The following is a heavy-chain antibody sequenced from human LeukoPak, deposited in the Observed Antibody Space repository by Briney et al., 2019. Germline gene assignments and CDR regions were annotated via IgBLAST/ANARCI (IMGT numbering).Heavy chain of an antibody. J-gene: IGHJ3*01. CDR2: INTGETT. CDR3: AKGAFDV. V-gene: IGHV3-23*01. Sequence: PGGSLRLSCAASGFNLGRYAMSWVRQAPGRGLEWVSCINTGETTFYADSVKGRFTISRDSSKNNLYLHMTSLRDEDTALYCCAKGAFDVWGQGTVVIVSS. CDR1: GFNLGRYA.